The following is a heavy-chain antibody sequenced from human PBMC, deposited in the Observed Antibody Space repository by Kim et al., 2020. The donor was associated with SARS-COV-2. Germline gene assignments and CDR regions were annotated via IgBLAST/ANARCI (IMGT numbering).Heavy chain of an antibody. D-gene: IGHD3-22*01. V-gene: IGHV3-74*01. CDR3: ARAGDHDISGYYGFFHH. Sequence: SEKGRFTICRDNAKNNLYMQMNSLRPEDTDVYYCARAGDHDISGYYGFFHHWGQGARVTVSS. J-gene: IGHJ1*01.